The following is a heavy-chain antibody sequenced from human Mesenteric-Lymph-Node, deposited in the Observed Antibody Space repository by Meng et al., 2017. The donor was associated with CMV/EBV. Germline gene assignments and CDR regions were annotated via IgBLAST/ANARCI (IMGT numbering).Heavy chain of an antibody. D-gene: IGHD5-18*01. Sequence: GESLKISCAASGLSFNIYSMNWIRQTPEKGLEWVASISTTSTYMSPADSVKGRFIISRDNAKNSVYLQMSNLRSEDTAIYYCATDRMDTSARRGFFDYWGQGMQVTVSS. V-gene: IGHV3-21*01. CDR2: ISTTSTYM. CDR3: ATDRMDTSARRGFFDY. J-gene: IGHJ4*02. CDR1: GLSFNIYS.